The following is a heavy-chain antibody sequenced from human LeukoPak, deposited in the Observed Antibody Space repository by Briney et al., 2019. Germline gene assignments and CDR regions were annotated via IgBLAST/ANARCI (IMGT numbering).Heavy chain of an antibody. Sequence: GGSLRLSCAASGFTFSSYGMHWVRQAPGKGLEWVAFIRYDGSNKYYADSVKGRFTISRDNSKNTPYLQMNSLRAEDTAVYYCAMTDYDFWSGSDYWGQGTLVTVSS. CDR3: AMTDYDFWSGSDY. CDR2: IRYDGSNK. CDR1: GFTFSSYG. D-gene: IGHD3-3*01. J-gene: IGHJ4*02. V-gene: IGHV3-30*02.